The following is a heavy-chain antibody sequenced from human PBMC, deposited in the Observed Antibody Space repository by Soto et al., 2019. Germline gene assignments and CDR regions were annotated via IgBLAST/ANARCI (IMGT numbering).Heavy chain of an antibody. V-gene: IGHV4-61*01. CDR2: IYYSGST. CDR1: GGSVSIGSVY. J-gene: IGHJ4*02. Sequence: QVQLQESGPGLVKPSETLSLTCTFSGGSVSIGSVYWSWIRQPPGRRLEWMGNIYYSGSTNYNPSLKSRVTISVDTSKYQFSLKLSSVTAADTAVYYCARARRPERLNPLDYWGQGTLVTVSS. CDR3: ARARRPERLNPLDY. D-gene: IGHD5-12*01.